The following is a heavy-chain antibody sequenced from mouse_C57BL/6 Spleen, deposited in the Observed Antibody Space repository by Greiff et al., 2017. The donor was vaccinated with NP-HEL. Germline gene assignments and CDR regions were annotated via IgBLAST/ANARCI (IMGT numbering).Heavy chain of an antibody. V-gene: IGHV1-52*01. D-gene: IGHD2-4*01. Sequence: QVQLQQSGAELVRPGSSVKLSCKASGYTFTSYWMHWVKQRPIQGLEWIGNIDPSDSETHYNQKFKDKATLTVDKSSSTAYMQLSSLTSEDSAVYYCARSYDYDGYYYAMDYWGQRTSVTVSS. CDR1: GYTFTSYW. J-gene: IGHJ4*01. CDR3: ARSYDYDGYYYAMDY. CDR2: IDPSDSET.